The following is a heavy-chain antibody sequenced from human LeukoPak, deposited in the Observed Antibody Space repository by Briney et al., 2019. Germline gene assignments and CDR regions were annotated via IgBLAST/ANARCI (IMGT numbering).Heavy chain of an antibody. Sequence: TGGSLRLSCAASGFTFRSYWMTWVRHAPGKGREGVANIKQDGSEKYYVDSVKGRFTISRDNAKNSLYLQMNSLRAEDTAVYYCARLFSGSSYDDEFLDYWGQGALVTVSS. D-gene: IGHD1-26*01. V-gene: IGHV3-7*01. CDR1: GFTFRSYW. CDR3: ARLFSGSSYDDEFLDY. J-gene: IGHJ4*02. CDR2: IKQDGSEK.